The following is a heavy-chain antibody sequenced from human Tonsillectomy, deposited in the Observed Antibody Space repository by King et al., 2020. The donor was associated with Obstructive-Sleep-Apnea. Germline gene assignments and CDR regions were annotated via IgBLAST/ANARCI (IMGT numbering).Heavy chain of an antibody. V-gene: IGHV1-18*04. CDR2: ISAYNGNT. D-gene: IGHD2-21*02. CDR3: ARDPFCGGDCYSAYYYFDL. Sequence: QLVQSGPEVKKPGASVTVSCRASGYSFTTYGVSWGRQAPGQGVEWMGWISAYNGNTKYARNLQGRVTMTTATSTSTAYMDLRSLRYDDTAVYYCARDPFCGGDCYSAYYYFDLWGRGTLVTVPS. CDR1: GYSFTTYG. J-gene: IGHJ2*01.